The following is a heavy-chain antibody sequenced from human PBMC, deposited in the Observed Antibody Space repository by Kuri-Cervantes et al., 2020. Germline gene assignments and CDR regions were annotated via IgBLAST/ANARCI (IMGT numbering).Heavy chain of an antibody. Sequence: GESLKISCAASEFTFNTYVMHWVRQAPGKGLEWVAVISSDESSKIYADSVKGRFTISRDNSKNTLSLQMNSLRAEDTAVYYCARVYCSGGSCYGPFDYWGQGTLVTVSS. CDR1: EFTFNTYV. CDR2: ISSDESSK. V-gene: IGHV3-30-3*01. D-gene: IGHD2-15*01. J-gene: IGHJ4*02. CDR3: ARVYCSGGSCYGPFDY.